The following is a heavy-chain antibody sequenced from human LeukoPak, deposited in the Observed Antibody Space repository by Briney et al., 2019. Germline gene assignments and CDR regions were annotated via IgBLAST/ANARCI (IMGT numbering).Heavy chain of an antibody. J-gene: IGHJ4*02. Sequence: SETLSLTCTVSGGSISGSSYYWGWIRQSPVKGLEWIGSIYYSGSTYHNPSLESRVTISVDTSKNQFSLKLSSVTAADTAFYYCARHYGSGTYFGYWGQGTLVTVSS. V-gene: IGHV4-39*01. CDR2: IYYSGST. D-gene: IGHD3-10*01. CDR3: ARHYGSGTYFGY. CDR1: GGSISGSSYY.